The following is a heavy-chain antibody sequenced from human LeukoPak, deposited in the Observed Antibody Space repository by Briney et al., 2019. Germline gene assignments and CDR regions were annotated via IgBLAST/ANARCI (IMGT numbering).Heavy chain of an antibody. Sequence: SETLSLTCAVSGSSISSNNWWGWIRQPPGKALEWIGYIYYSGSIYYNPSLKSRVTMSVDTSKNQFSLKLSSVTAVDTAVYYCARKFPSIFYTDVWGKGTTVTVSS. V-gene: IGHV4-28*05. J-gene: IGHJ6*03. CDR2: IYYSGSI. CDR1: GSSISSNNW. CDR3: ARKFPSIFYTDV. D-gene: IGHD3-9*01.